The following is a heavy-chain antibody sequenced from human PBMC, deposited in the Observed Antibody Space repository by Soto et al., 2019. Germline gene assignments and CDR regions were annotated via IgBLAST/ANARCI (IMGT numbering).Heavy chain of an antibody. CDR3: AKVAQRQAPTRYCSSTSCYIAGMDV. J-gene: IGHJ6*02. D-gene: IGHD2-2*02. V-gene: IGHV3-30*18. CDR1: GFTFSSYG. Sequence: QVQLVESGGGVVQPGRSLRLSCAASGFTFSSYGMHWVRQAPGKGLGWVAVISYDGSNKYYADSVKGRFTISRDNSKNTLYLQMNSLRAEDTGVYYCAKVAQRQAPTRYCSSTSCYIAGMDVWGQGTTVTVSS. CDR2: ISYDGSNK.